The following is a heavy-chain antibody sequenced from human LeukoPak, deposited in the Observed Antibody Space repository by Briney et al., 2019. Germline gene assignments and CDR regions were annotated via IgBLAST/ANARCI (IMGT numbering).Heavy chain of an antibody. CDR1: GFTFSSYG. D-gene: IGHD3-22*01. CDR2: IWYDGSNK. Sequence: PGGSLRLSCAASGFTFSSYGMHWVRQAPGKGLEGVAVIWYDGSNKYYADTVKGRFTISRDNSKNTLYLQMNSLRAEDTAVYYCAKDYYDRDYFHYWGQGTLVTVSS. J-gene: IGHJ4*02. V-gene: IGHV3-33*06. CDR3: AKDYYDRDYFHY.